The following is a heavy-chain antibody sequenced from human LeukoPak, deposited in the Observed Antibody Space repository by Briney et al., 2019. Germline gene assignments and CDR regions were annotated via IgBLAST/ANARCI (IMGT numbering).Heavy chain of an antibody. J-gene: IGHJ3*02. CDR1: GFTFSSYG. CDR3: ARDTHYYGSGSPAFDI. Sequence: GGSLRLSCAAPGFTFSSYGIHWGRGAPGKGLEWVAFIRYDGSNKYYADSVKGRFTISRDNAKNSLYLQMNSLRAEDTALYYCARDTHYYGSGSPAFDIWGQGTMVTVSS. V-gene: IGHV3-30*02. D-gene: IGHD3-10*01. CDR2: IRYDGSNK.